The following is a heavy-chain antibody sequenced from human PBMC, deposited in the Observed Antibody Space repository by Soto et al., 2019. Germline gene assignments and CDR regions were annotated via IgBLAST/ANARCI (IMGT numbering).Heavy chain of an antibody. Sequence: LRLSCAASGFNFRSFWMSWVRQAPGKGLEWVANIKQDGSETSYLDSVKGRFTIARDNAEDSLYLQMNSLRAEDTAVYYCAKDLVGATTLHAFDIWGQGAMVTVSS. V-gene: IGHV3-7*03. CDR3: AKDLVGATTLHAFDI. J-gene: IGHJ3*02. D-gene: IGHD1-26*01. CDR2: IKQDGSET. CDR1: GFNFRSFW.